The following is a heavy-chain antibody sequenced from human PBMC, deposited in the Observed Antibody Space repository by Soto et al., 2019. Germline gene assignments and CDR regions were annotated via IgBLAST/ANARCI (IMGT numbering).Heavy chain of an antibody. Sequence: EVQLVESGGGLVQPGGSLRLSCAGSGFTFSDYYIDWVRQAPGKGLEWVGRSRDNGNSYSRDSAASVKGRFTVSRDASKNSLYLQMNSLKTEDTALYYCTRSITGTTSFDYWGQGTLVTVSS. CDR1: GFTFSDYY. D-gene: IGHD1-7*01. V-gene: IGHV3-72*01. CDR3: TRSITGTTSFDY. CDR2: SRDNGNSYSR. J-gene: IGHJ4*02.